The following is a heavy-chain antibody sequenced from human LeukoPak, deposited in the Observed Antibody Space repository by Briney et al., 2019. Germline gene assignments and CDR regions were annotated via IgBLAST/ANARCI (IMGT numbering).Heavy chain of an antibody. J-gene: IGHJ4*02. Sequence: ASVKVSCKTSGYNFLSYGISWVRQAPGQGLEWMGWISAYNGNTNYAQKLQGRVTMTTDTSTSTAYMELRSLRSDDTAVYYCARGGSFTVSGSLGDYWGQGTLVTVSS. D-gene: IGHD1-26*01. V-gene: IGHV1-18*01. CDR1: GYNFLSYG. CDR3: ARGGSFTVSGSLGDY. CDR2: ISAYNGNT.